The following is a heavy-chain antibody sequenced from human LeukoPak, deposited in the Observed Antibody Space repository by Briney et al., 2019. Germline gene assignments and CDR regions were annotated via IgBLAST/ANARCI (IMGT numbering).Heavy chain of an antibody. J-gene: IGHJ3*02. D-gene: IGHD3-22*01. CDR2: IYYTGTT. Sequence: SGTLSLTCTVSGDSFSYYYWSWIRQPPGKGLEWIGYIYYTGTTNYNPSLKSRLTMSVDTSKKQFSLRLTSVTAADTAVYYCARALDDSSGYYAFDIWGQGTMVTVPS. CDR1: GDSFSYYY. V-gene: IGHV4-59*01. CDR3: ARALDDSSGYYAFDI.